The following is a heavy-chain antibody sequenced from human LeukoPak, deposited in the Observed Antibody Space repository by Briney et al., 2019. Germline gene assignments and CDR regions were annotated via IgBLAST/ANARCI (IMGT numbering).Heavy chain of an antibody. CDR3: ARLDSVPYFDY. D-gene: IGHD3-10*02. CDR2: IYHSGST. Sequence: SETLSLTCAVSGYSISSGYYWGWIRPPPGKGLEWIGSIYHSGSTYYNPSLKSRVTISVDTAKNQFSLKLSSVTAADTAVYYCARLDSVPYFDYWGQGTLVTVSS. CDR1: GYSISSGYY. V-gene: IGHV4-38-2*01. J-gene: IGHJ4*02.